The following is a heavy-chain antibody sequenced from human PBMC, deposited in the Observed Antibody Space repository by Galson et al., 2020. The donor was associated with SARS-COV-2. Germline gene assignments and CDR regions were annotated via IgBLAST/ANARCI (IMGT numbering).Heavy chain of an antibody. CDR2: IYYSGST. Sequence: SQTLSLTCTVSGGSVSSGSYYWSWIRQPPGKGLEWIGYIYYSGSTNYNPSLKSRVTISVDTSKNQFSLKLSSVTAADTAVYYCAGTGENYYDSSGYYGYFQHWGQGTLVTVSS. CDR3: AGTGENYYDSSGYYGYFQH. D-gene: IGHD3-22*01. J-gene: IGHJ1*01. V-gene: IGHV4-61*01. CDR1: GGSVSSGSYY.